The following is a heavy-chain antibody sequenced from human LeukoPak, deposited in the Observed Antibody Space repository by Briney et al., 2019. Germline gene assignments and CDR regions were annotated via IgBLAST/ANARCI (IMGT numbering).Heavy chain of an antibody. CDR1: GFTFSSYG. D-gene: IGHD3-3*01. V-gene: IGHV3-30*18. Sequence: GGSLRLSCAASGFTFSSYGMHWVRQAPGKGLERVAVIPYDGSNKYYADSVKGRFTISRDNSKNTLYLQMNSLRAEDTAVYYCAKHGDFWSGYYTPYYGMDVWGQGTTVTVSS. J-gene: IGHJ6*02. CDR3: AKHGDFWSGYYTPYYGMDV. CDR2: IPYDGSNK.